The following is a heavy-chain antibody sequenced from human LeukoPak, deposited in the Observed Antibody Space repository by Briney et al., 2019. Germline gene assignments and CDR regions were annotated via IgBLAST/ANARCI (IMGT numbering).Heavy chain of an antibody. CDR2: INAGNGNT. CDR1: GYTFTSYA. CDR3: ARDSLTHNAFDI. Sequence: ASVKVSCKASGYTFTSYAMHWVRQAPGQRLEWMGWINAGNGNTKYSQKFQGRVTITRDTFASTAYMELSSLRSEDTAVYYCARDSLTHNAFDIWGQGTMVTVSS. V-gene: IGHV1-3*01. J-gene: IGHJ3*02.